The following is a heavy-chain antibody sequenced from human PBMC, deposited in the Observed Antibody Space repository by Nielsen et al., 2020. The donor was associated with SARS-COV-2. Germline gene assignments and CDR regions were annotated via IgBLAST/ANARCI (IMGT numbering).Heavy chain of an antibody. V-gene: IGHV3-66*01. CDR1: AFTFSTYW. D-gene: IGHD6-13*01. CDR3: ARALFSAAGTLGY. Sequence: GGSLRLSCAASAFTFSTYWMHWVRQAPGKGLEWVSVIYSGGSTYYADSVKGRFTISRDNSKNTLYLQMNSLRAEDTAVYFCARALFSAAGTLGYWGHGTLVTVSA. J-gene: IGHJ4*01. CDR2: IYSGGST.